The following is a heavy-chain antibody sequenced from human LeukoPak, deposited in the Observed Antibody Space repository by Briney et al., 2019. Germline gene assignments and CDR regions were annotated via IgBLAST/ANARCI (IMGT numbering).Heavy chain of an antibody. CDR2: INTNTGNP. J-gene: IGHJ3*02. V-gene: IGHV7-4-1*02. CDR1: GYSFTRYA. Sequence: ASVKVSCKASGYSFTRYAMNWVRQAPGQGLEWMGWINTNTGNPTYAQGFTGRFVFSLDTSVSTAYLQISSLKAEDTAVYYCARDLDRGYSQTGAFDIWGQGTMVTVSS. D-gene: IGHD5-18*01. CDR3: ARDLDRGYSQTGAFDI.